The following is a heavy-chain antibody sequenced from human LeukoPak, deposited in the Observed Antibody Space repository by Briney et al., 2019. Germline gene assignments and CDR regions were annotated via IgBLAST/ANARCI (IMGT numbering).Heavy chain of an antibody. J-gene: IGHJ4*02. D-gene: IGHD5-24*01. CDR1: GYSFFSNYW. CDR3: ARARRDGFNQNFDF. CDR2: LYPGDSDS. V-gene: IGHV5-51*01. Sequence: GESLKISCKAYGYSFFSNYWIAWVRQMPGKGLEWMGILYPGDSDSRYSPSFQGQVTISADRSISTAYLHWSSLKVSDTAMYYCARARRDGFNQNFDFWGQGTLVTVSS.